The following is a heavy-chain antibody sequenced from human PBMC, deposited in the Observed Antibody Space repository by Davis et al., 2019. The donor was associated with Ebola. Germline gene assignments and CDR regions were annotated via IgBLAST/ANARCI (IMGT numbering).Heavy chain of an antibody. CDR3: ARVGSDYGDYIPDY. CDR1: GGSFSGYF. J-gene: IGHJ4*02. V-gene: IGHV4-34*01. D-gene: IGHD4-17*01. Sequence: SETLSLTCAVYGGSFSGYFWSWIRQPPGKGLEWIGEINHSGSTNYNPSLKSRVTISVDTSKNQFSLKLSSVTAADTAVYYCARVGSDYGDYIPDYWGQGTLVTVSS. CDR2: INHSGST.